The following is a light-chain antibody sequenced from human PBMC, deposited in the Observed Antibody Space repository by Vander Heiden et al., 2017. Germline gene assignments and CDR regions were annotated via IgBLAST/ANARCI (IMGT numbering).Light chain of an antibody. CDR2: AAS. J-gene: IGKJ2*01. V-gene: IGKV1D-8*02. CDR1: QGISSY. Sequence: AIWMTHSPSFPSPPTGDRVTTSCRTTQGISSYLAWYQQQPGKAPKLLIYAASALQGGVPSRFSGSGSGTDFTLTISCLQAEDLATEYCQQCYSVAYTFGQGTKLEIK. CDR3: QQCYSVAYT.